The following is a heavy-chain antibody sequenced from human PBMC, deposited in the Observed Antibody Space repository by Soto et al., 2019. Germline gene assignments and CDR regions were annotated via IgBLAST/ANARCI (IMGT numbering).Heavy chain of an antibody. D-gene: IGHD1-26*01. J-gene: IGHJ6*02. V-gene: IGHV4-59*01. CDR1: GGSITHYY. CDR2: IFYSGST. CDR3: ARVVATWDLYFGMDV. Sequence: NPSETLSLTCTVSGGSITHYYWSWIRQSPGEGLEWIGSIFYSGSTNYNSSLQSRISISVDTSKNQFSLKLTSVTAADTAVYFCARVVATWDLYFGMDVWGLGTTVTVSS.